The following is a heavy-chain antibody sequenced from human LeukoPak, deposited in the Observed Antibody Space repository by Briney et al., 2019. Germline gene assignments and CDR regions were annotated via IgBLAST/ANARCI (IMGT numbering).Heavy chain of an antibody. Sequence: GGSLRLSRAASGFTFSSYSMNWVRQAPGKGLEWVSSISSSSSYIYYADSVKGRFTISRDNAKNSLYLQMNSLRAEDTAVYYCAREYSIDAFDIWGQGTMVTVSS. CDR3: AREYSIDAFDI. V-gene: IGHV3-21*01. CDR2: ISSSSSYI. CDR1: GFTFSSYS. J-gene: IGHJ3*02. D-gene: IGHD5-12*01.